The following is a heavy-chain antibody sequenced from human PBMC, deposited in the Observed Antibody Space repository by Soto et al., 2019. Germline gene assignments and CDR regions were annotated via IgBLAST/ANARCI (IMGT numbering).Heavy chain of an antibody. CDR2: ISAYSGYT. Sequence: ASVKVSCKASGYTFTNYGISWVRQAPGQGLEWMGWISAYSGYTNYAQKLQGRVTMTTETSTSTAYMELRSLRSDDTAVYYCARDHPPYSYGPRPLDDYWGQGTLVTVSS. CDR1: GYTFTNYG. J-gene: IGHJ4*02. V-gene: IGHV1-18*01. D-gene: IGHD5-18*01. CDR3: ARDHPPYSYGPRPLDDY.